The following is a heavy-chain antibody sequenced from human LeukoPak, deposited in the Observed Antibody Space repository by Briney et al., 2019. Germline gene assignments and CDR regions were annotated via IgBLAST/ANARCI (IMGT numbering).Heavy chain of an antibody. D-gene: IGHD2-2*01. V-gene: IGHV1-2*02. Sequence: ASVKVSCKAFGYTFTGYYMHWVRQAPGQGLEWMGWINPNSGGTNYAQKFQGRVTMTRDTSISTAYMELSRLRTDDTAVYYCARRVVPAALFDYWGQGTLVTVSS. CDR3: ARRVVPAALFDY. CDR1: GYTFTGYY. J-gene: IGHJ4*02. CDR2: INPNSGGT.